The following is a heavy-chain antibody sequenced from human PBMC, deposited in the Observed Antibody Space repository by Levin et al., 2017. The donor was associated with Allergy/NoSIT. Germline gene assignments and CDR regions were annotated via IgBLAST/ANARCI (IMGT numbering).Heavy chain of an antibody. V-gene: IGHV2-70*11. Sequence: QTLSLTCTFSGFSLSTSGMCVSWIRQPPGKALEWLARIDWDDDKYYSTSLKTRPTISKDTSKNQVVLTMTNMDPVDTATYFCARVPHLGYNYGYYYGMDVWGQGPTVTVSS. D-gene: IGHD5-18*01. CDR3: ARVPHLGYNYGYYYGMDV. CDR1: GFSLSTSGMC. CDR2: IDWDDDK. J-gene: IGHJ6*02.